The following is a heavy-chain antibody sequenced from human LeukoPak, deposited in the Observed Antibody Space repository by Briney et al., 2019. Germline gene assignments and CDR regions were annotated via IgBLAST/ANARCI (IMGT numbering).Heavy chain of an antibody. CDR2: IKQDGSEK. D-gene: IGHD3-10*01. CDR1: GFTFSSYW. V-gene: IGHV3-7*03. J-gene: IGHJ4*02. CDR3: TRSGYYGSGSHGDY. Sequence: GGSLRLSCAASGFTFSSYWMSWVRQAPGKGLEWVANIKQDGSEKYYVDSVKGRFTISRDNAKNSLYLQMNSLRPEDTALYLCTRSGYYGSGSHGDYWGQGTLVTVSS.